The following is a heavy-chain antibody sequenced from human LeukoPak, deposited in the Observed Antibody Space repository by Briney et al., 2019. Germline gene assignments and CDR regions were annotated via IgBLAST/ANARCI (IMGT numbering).Heavy chain of an antibody. CDR1: GFTFSSYG. J-gene: IGHJ4*02. Sequence: PGGSLRLSCAASGFTFSSYGMHWVRQAPGKGLEWVAFIRYDGSNKYYADSVKGRFTISRDNSKNTLYLQMNSLRAEDTAVYYCAKDLTVWGSYRYRSPSFDYWGQGTLVTVSS. CDR3: AKDLTVWGSYRYRSPSFDY. V-gene: IGHV3-30*02. CDR2: IRYDGSNK. D-gene: IGHD3-16*02.